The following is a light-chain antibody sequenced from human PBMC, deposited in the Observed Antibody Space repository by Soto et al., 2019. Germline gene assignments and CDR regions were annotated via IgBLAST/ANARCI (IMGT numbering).Light chain of an antibody. CDR2: DVS. Sequence: QSVLTQPASVSGSPGQSITISCTGTSSDVGGYNYVSWYQQHSGKAPKLMIYDVSNRPSGVSNRFSGSKSGNTASLTISGLRAEDEADYYCGSYASSSTLYVFGTGTKLTVL. CDR3: GSYASSSTLYV. CDR1: SSDVGGYNY. V-gene: IGLV2-14*01. J-gene: IGLJ1*01.